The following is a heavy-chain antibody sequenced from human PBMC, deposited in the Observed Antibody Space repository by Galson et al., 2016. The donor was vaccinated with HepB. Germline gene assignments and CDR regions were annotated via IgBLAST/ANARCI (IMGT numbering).Heavy chain of an antibody. CDR1: GFTVSSNY. J-gene: IGHJ3*02. CDR2: IYTGGST. CDR3: ARHGAGGSMSYSRDAFDI. Sequence: SLRLSCAASGFTVSSNYMSWVRQAPGKGLEWVSVIYTGGSTYYADSVTGRFTISRDNSNNTLYIQMNSLRAEDTAVYYCARHGAGGSMSYSRDAFDIWGQGTMVTVSS. V-gene: IGHV3-53*01. D-gene: IGHD3-10*01.